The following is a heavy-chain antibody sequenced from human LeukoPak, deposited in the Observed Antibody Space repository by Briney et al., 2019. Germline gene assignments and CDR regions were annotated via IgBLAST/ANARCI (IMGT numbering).Heavy chain of an antibody. CDR3: ARQTPGFGELSSPDY. V-gene: IGHV5-51*01. J-gene: IGHJ4*02. CDR1: GYSFTSYW. CDR2: IYPGDSDT. Sequence: GESLKISCKGSGYSFTSYWIGWVRQMPGKGLEWMGIIYPGDSDTRYSPSFQGQVTISADKSISTAYLQWSSLKASDTAMNYCARQTPGFGELSSPDYWGQGTLVTVSS. D-gene: IGHD3-10*01.